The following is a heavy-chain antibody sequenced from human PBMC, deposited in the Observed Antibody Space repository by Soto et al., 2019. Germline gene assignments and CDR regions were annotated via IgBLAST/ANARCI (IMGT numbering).Heavy chain of an antibody. D-gene: IGHD6-19*01. CDR1: GFSLSTSGVG. J-gene: IGHJ1*01. V-gene: IGHV2-5*02. CDR3: AHTTQWLVLPYFQH. Sequence: QITLKESGPTLVKPTQTLTLTCTFSGFSLSTSGVGVGWIRQPPGKALEWLALIYWDDDKRYSPSLKSRLTITKDTSKTQVVLTMTNMDPVDTATYYCAHTTQWLVLPYFQHWGQGTLVTVSS. CDR2: IYWDDDK.